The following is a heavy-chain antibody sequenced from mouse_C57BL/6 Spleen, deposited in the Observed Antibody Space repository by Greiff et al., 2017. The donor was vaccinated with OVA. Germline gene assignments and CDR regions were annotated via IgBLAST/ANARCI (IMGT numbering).Heavy chain of an antibody. CDR1: GYTFTSYT. CDR2: INPSSGYT. Sequence: QVQLQQSGAELARPGASVKMSCKASGYTFTSYTLHWVKQRPGQGLEWIGYINPSSGYTKYNQKFKDKATLTADKSSITAYMQLSSLTSEDSAVYYCARWSTVNYAMDDWGQGTSVTVSS. CDR3: ARWSTVNYAMDD. D-gene: IGHD1-1*01. J-gene: IGHJ4*01. V-gene: IGHV1-4*01.